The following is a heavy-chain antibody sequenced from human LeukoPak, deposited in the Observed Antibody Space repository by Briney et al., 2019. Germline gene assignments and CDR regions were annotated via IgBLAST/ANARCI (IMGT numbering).Heavy chain of an antibody. D-gene: IGHD3-16*01. CDR2: IGGRGGST. V-gene: IGHV3-23*01. CDR3: GKEGGA. J-gene: IGHJ5*02. CDR1: GFRFSEYT. Sequence: GGSLRLSCAASGFRFSEYTMTWVRQAPGKGPEWVSAIGGRGGSTYYADSLGGRFTISRDNSKDMVYLQMNSLKVEDTATYYCGKEGGAWGQGTKVTVSS.